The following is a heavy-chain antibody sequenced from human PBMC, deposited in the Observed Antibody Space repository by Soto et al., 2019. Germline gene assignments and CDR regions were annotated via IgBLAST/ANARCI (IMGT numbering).Heavy chain of an antibody. CDR1: GGSISSGGYY. D-gene: IGHD6-6*01. CDR3: ARDTVEQLGADDAFDI. J-gene: IGHJ3*02. Sequence: QVQLQESGPGLVKPSQTLSLTCTVSGGSISSGGYYWSWIRQHPGKGLEWIGYIYYSGSTYYNPSLKSRVTISVDTSKNQFSLKLSSVTAADTAVYYCARDTVEQLGADDAFDIWGHGTMVTVSS. CDR2: IYYSGST. V-gene: IGHV4-31*03.